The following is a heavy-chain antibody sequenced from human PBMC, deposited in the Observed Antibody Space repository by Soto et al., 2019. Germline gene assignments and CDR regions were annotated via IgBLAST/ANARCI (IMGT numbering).Heavy chain of an antibody. CDR2: IKQDGSEK. D-gene: IGHD3-22*01. V-gene: IGHV3-7*04. CDR3: ARFYYDSSGYLPSPYYYYYGMDV. J-gene: IGHJ6*02. Sequence: GGSLRLSCAASGFTFSHYAMHWVRQAPGKGLEWVANIKQDGSEKYYVDSVKGRFTISRDDAKNSLYLQMNSLRAEDTAVYYCARFYYDSSGYLPSPYYYYYGMDVWGQGSTVTVS. CDR1: GFTFSHYA.